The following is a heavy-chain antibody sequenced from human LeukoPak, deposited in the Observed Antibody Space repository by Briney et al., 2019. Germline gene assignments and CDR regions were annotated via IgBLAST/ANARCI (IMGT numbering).Heavy chain of an antibody. Sequence: SETLSLTCTVSGGSISSYYWSWIRQPPGKGLEWIGYIYYSGSNNYNPSLKSRVTISVDTSKNQFSLKLSSVTAADTAVYYCARAPEYGLYYFDYWGQGTLVTVSS. D-gene: IGHD1-14*01. V-gene: IGHV4-59*01. CDR1: GGSISSYY. CDR3: ARAPEYGLYYFDY. J-gene: IGHJ4*02. CDR2: IYYSGSN.